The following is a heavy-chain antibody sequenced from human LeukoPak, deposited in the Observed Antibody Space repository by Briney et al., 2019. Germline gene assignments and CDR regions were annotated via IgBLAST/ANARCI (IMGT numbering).Heavy chain of an antibody. D-gene: IGHD3-22*01. Sequence: GSLKLSCAASGFIFSSYGMNWVRQAPGKGLEWVSSITSSSTYIYYLDSVKGRLTISRENTKNSLYLQMNSRRAEEKALDYCARHTYESSGPLHYWAQEPLVPLSS. CDR3: ARHTYESSGPLHY. CDR1: GFIFSSYG. CDR2: ITSSSTYI. J-gene: IGHJ4*02. V-gene: IGHV3-21*01.